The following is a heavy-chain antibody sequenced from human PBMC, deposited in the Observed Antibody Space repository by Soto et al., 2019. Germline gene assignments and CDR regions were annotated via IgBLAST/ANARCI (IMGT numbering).Heavy chain of an antibody. Sequence: PSETLSLTCTVSGGSISSSSYYWGWIRQPPGKGLEWIGSIYYSGSTNYNPSFKSRVTISVDTSKNQFSLKLNSVTAADTAVYYCARDLWGYCGTDCYPLDVWGQGTTVTVSS. CDR1: GGSISSSSYY. V-gene: IGHV4-39*07. J-gene: IGHJ6*02. CDR3: ARDLWGYCGTDCYPLDV. D-gene: IGHD2-21*02. CDR2: IYYSGST.